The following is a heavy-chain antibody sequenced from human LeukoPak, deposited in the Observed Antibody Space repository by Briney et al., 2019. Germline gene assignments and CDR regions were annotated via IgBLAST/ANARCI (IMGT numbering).Heavy chain of an antibody. CDR2: IRYDGSNK. D-gene: IGHD5-18*01. V-gene: IGHV3-30*02. CDR1: GFTFSSYG. CDR3: AKERDTAMVTIDY. J-gene: IGHJ4*02. Sequence: PGGSLRLSCAASGFTFSSYGMHWVRQAPGKGLEWVAFIRYDGSNKYYADSVKSRFTISRGNSKNTRYLQMNSLRAENTAVYYCAKERDTAMVTIDYWGQGTLVTVSS.